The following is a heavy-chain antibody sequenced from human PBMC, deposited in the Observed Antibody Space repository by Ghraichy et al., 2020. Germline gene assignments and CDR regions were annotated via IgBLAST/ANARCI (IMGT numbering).Heavy chain of an antibody. V-gene: IGHV4-59*01. J-gene: IGHJ5*02. CDR2: IYYSGST. CDR3: ARDGNDFWSGYYHWFDP. Sequence: SETLSLTCTVSGGSISSYYWSWIRQPPGKGLEWIGYIYYSGSTNYNPSLKSRVTISVDTSKNQFSLKLSSVTAADTAVYYCARDGNDFWSGYYHWFDPWGQGTLVTVSS. CDR1: GGSISSYY. D-gene: IGHD3-3*01.